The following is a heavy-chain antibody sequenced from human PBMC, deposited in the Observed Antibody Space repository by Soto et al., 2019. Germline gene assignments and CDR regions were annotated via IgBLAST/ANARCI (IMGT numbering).Heavy chain of an antibody. CDR1: GGTFSSYA. CDR2: IIPIFGTA. D-gene: IGHD5-12*01. Sequence: QVQLVQSGAEVKKPGSSVKVSCKASGGTFSSYAISWVRQAPGQGLAWMGGIIPIFGTANYAQKFQGRVTITADESTSTAYMELSSLRSEDTSVYYCARGDSGYDLKYYYGMDVWGQGTTVTVSS. J-gene: IGHJ6*02. CDR3: ARGDSGYDLKYYYGMDV. V-gene: IGHV1-69*12.